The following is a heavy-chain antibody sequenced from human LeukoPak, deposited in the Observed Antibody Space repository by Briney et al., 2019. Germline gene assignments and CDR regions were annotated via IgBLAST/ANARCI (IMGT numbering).Heavy chain of an antibody. CDR2: IYYSGST. V-gene: IGHV4-59*01. CDR1: GGSISSYY. CDR3: AREGGAAAGIDALDI. J-gene: IGHJ3*02. D-gene: IGHD6-13*01. Sequence: SETLSLTCTVSGGSISSYYWSWIRQPPGKGLEWIGYIYYSGSTNYNPSLKSRVTISVDTSKNQFSLKLSSVTAADTAVYYCAREGGAAAGIDALDIWGQGTMVTVSS.